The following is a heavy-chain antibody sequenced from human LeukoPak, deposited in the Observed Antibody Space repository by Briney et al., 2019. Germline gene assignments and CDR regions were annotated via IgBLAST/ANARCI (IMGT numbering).Heavy chain of an antibody. J-gene: IGHJ4*02. Sequence: KSAHTQSLPCSLSGRFNRLYYWRGMRRPAAKAVECIGRIYSSGCPNLSPSLKSRVTMSVETSNHQFSLELSSVAAAGTAVYFRGRVVAHRYFDYWGQGTLVTVSS. V-gene: IGHV4-4*07. D-gene: IGHD2-15*01. CDR2: IYSSGCP. CDR1: GRFNRLYY. CDR3: GRVVAHRYFDY.